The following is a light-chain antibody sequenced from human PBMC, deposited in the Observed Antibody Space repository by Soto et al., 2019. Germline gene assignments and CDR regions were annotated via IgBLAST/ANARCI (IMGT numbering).Light chain of an antibody. CDR3: CSYAGSSTFVV. J-gene: IGLJ2*01. Sequence: QSALTQPASVSGSPGQSITISCTGTSSDVGSYNLVSWYQQHPGKAPKLMIYEGSKRPSGVSNRFSGSKSGNTASLTIAGLQAEYAADYYCCSYAGSSTFVVFGGGTKLTV. CDR2: EGS. CDR1: SSDVGSYNL. V-gene: IGLV2-23*03.